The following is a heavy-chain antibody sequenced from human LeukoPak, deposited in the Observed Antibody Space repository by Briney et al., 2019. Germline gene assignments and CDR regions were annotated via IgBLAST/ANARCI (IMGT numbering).Heavy chain of an antibody. CDR3: TIEGYYGSGSYSDY. CDR1: GVTFSNAW. CDR2: IKSKTDGGTT. D-gene: IGHD3-10*01. V-gene: IGHV3-15*01. Sequence: GGSLRLSCAASGVTFSNAWMSWVRQAPGKGLEWVGRIKSKTDGGTTDYAAPVKGRFTISRDDSKNTLYLQMNSLKTEDTAVYYCTIEGYYGSGSYSDYWGQGTLVTVSS. J-gene: IGHJ4*02.